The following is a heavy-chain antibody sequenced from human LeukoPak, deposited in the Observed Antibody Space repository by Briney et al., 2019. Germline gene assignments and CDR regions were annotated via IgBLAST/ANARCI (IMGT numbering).Heavy chain of an antibody. Sequence: GGSLRLSCAASGFTFSSYSMNWVRQAPGKGLEWVSYISSSSSTIYYADSVKGRFTISRDNAKNSLYLQMNSLRAEDTAVYYCARSRGSGYYDSSGYSDYWGQGTLVTVSS. D-gene: IGHD3-22*01. J-gene: IGHJ4*02. CDR3: ARSRGSGYYDSSGYSDY. CDR1: GFTFSSYS. V-gene: IGHV3-48*01. CDR2: ISSSSSTI.